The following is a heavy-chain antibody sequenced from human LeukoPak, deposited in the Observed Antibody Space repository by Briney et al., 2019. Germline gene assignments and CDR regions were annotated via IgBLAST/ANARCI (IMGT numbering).Heavy chain of an antibody. CDR3: ARNSIAVAGYFQH. CDR1: GFTFSSYA. J-gene: IGHJ1*01. D-gene: IGHD6-19*01. V-gene: IGHV3-30-3*01. CDR2: ISYDGSNK. Sequence: PGGFLRLSCAASGFTFSSYAMHWVRQAPGKGLEWVAVISYDGSNKYYADSVKGRFTISRDNSKNTLYLQMNSLRAEDTAVYYCARNSIAVAGYFQHWGQGTLVTVSS.